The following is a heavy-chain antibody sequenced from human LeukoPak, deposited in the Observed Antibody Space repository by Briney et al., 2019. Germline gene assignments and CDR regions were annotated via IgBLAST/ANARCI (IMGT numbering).Heavy chain of an antibody. Sequence: PGGSLRLSCSASGFTFSSYAMNWVRQAPGKGLEWVSTISGSGAGTYYTDSVKGRFTISRDNSKNTLYLQMNSLRAEDTAVYYCAKSGAAAFGQTDYWGQGTLLTVSS. CDR3: AKSGAAAFGQTDY. V-gene: IGHV3-23*01. CDR1: GFTFSSYA. CDR2: ISGSGAGT. J-gene: IGHJ4*02. D-gene: IGHD6-13*01.